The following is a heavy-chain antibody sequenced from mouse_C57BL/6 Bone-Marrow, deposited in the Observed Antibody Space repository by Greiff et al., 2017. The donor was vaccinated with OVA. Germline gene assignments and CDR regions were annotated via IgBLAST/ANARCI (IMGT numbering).Heavy chain of an antibody. CDR3: ARNYGYYYAMDY. Sequence: QVQLQQPGAELVKPGASVKLSCKASGYTFTSYWMHWVKQRPGQGLEWIGMIHPNSGSTNYNEKFKSKATLTVDKSSSTAYMQLSSLTSEDSAVYYCARNYGYYYAMDYWGQGTSVTVSS. CDR2: IHPNSGST. J-gene: IGHJ4*01. D-gene: IGHD1-1*01. CDR1: GYTFTSYW. V-gene: IGHV1-64*01.